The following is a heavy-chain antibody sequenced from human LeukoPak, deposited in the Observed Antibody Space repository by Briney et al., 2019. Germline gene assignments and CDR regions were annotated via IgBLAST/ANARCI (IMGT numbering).Heavy chain of an antibody. V-gene: IGHV4-59*01. CDR2: IYYSGST. J-gene: IGHJ4*02. CDR1: GGSISSYC. D-gene: IGHD2-8*01. CDR3: ASHTNPIDY. Sequence: PSETLSLTCTVSGGSISSYCWSWIRQPPGKGLEWIGYIYYSGSTNYNPSLKSRVTISVDTSKNQFSLKLSSVTAADTAVYYCASHTNPIDYWGQGTLVTVSS.